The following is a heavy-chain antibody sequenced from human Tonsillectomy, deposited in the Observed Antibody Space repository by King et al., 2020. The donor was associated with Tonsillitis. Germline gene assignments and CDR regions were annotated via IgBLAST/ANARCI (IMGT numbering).Heavy chain of an antibody. V-gene: IGHV2-5*02. Sequence: ITLKESGPTLVKPTQTLTLTCTFSGFSLITSGVGVGWIRQPPGKALEWLALIYWDDDTRHSPSLKSRLTITKDTSRNKVVLTMSNVDPVDTGTYFCARRHSGLLVAAPIRDAFDIWGQGTMVTVSS. D-gene: IGHD5-12*01. J-gene: IGHJ3*02. CDR3: ARRHSGLLVAAPIRDAFDI. CDR1: GFSLITSGVG. CDR2: IYWDDDT.